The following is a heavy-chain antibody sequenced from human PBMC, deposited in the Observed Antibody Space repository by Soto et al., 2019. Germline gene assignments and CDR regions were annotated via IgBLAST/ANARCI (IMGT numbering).Heavy chain of an antibody. J-gene: IGHJ3*01. D-gene: IGHD1-26*01. Sequence: QVQLVESGGDVVQPGGSLRLSCAGSRFTFSSYAMHWVRQAPGKGLEWVSVISPDGSDTFYAESVKGRFTISRDNSKNTMYVQMNSLRPEDTAIYYCAREGGSPGNYYSASDLCGQGTMVTVSS. CDR3: AREGGSPGNYYSASDL. CDR2: ISPDGSDT. V-gene: IGHV3-30*04. CDR1: RFTFSSYA.